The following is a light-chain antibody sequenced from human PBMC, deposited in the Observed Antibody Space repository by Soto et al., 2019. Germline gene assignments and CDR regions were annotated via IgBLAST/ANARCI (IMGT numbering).Light chain of an antibody. Sequence: DIQMTQSPSSLSASVGDRVTITCWASQTISNYLNWYQQKPGKAPRLLIFAASSLHTGVPSRFSGSGSGTDFTLTISRLQPEDFATYYCQQSYSTLMYTFGQGTKLEI. CDR3: QQSYSTLMYT. CDR1: QTISNY. V-gene: IGKV1-39*01. CDR2: AAS. J-gene: IGKJ2*01.